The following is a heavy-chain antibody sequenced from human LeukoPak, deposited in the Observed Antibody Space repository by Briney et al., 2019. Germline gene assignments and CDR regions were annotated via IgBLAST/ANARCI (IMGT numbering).Heavy chain of an antibody. CDR2: ISGYNANT. J-gene: IGHJ4*02. V-gene: IGHV1-18*01. CDR1: GYTFTRYG. CDR3: ARDLKRGYSSGRYSWGTGSSNDY. Sequence: ASVKVSCKASGYTFTRYGISWVRQAPGQGLEWMGWISGYNANTKYAQKVQGRVTMTTDTSTSTAYMELRSLRSDDTAVYYCARDLKRGYSSGRYSWGTGSSNDYWGQGTLVTVSS. D-gene: IGHD6-19*01.